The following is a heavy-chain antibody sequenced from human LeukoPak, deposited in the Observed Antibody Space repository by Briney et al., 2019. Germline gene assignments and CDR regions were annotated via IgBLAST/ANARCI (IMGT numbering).Heavy chain of an antibody. CDR3: ARDWGLVEY. CDR1: GLTVSSNY. J-gene: IGHJ4*02. D-gene: IGHD3/OR15-3a*01. CDR2: IYRGGST. V-gene: IGHV3-66*01. Sequence: PGGSLRLSCVASGLTVSSNYMSWVRQAPGKGLEWVSVIYRGGSTKYADSVKGRFTISRDDSKNTVFLQMNSLRAEDTAVYYCARDWGLVEYWGQGTLVTVSS.